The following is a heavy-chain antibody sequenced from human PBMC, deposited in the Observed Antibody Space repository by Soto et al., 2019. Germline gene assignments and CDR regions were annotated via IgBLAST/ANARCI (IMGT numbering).Heavy chain of an antibody. J-gene: IGHJ4*02. CDR3: ARGMAIAVAGTWEGEDY. CDR1: GYTFTSYG. Sequence: QVQLVQSGAEVKKPGASVKVSCKASGYTFTSYGISWVRQAHGQGLEWMGWISAYNGNTNYAQKLQGRVTMTTDTSTSTAYMELRSLRSDDTAVYYFARGMAIAVAGTWEGEDYWGQGTLVTVSS. CDR2: ISAYNGNT. V-gene: IGHV1-18*01. D-gene: IGHD6-19*01.